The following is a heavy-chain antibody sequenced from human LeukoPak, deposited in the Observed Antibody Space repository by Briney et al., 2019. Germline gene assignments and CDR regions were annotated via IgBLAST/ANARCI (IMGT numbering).Heavy chain of an antibody. J-gene: IGHJ4*02. V-gene: IGHV4-34*01. D-gene: IGHD6-13*01. CDR3: ARHSSSWSRFDY. CDR2: IHHSGST. Sequence: SETLSLTCAVYGGSFSGFYWSWIRQPPGKGLEWIGEIHHSGSTNYNPSLKSRVTISVGTSKNPFSLKLSYVTAADTAVYYCARHSSSWSRFDYWGQGTLVTVSS. CDR1: GGSFSGFY.